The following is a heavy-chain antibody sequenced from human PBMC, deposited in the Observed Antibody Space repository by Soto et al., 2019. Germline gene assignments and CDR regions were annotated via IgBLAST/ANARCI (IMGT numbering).Heavy chain of an antibody. J-gene: IGHJ6*02. D-gene: IGHD2-2*01. Sequence: QVQLQESGPGLVKPSGTLSLTCAISGGSISSSNWWSWVRQPPGKGLEWIGEIYHSGSTNYNPSLTSRVTISVDKAKNQFSLKLSSVTAADTAVYYCARVVGGYYYGMDVWGQGTTVTVSS. CDR1: GGSISSSNW. CDR2: IYHSGST. V-gene: IGHV4-4*02. CDR3: ARVVGGYYYGMDV.